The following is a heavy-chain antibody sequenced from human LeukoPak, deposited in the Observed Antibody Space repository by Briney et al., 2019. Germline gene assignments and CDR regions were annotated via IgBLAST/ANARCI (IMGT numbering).Heavy chain of an antibody. J-gene: IGHJ4*02. CDR3: AKYDNSGRAGGY. CDR2: IWYDGSNK. V-gene: IGHV3-33*06. Sequence: GRSLRLSCAASGFTFSNYGMHWVRQAPGKGLEGVAVIWYDGSNKYYADSVKGRFTISRDNSKNTLYLQMNSLRAEDTAMYYCAKYDNSGRAGGYWGQGTLVTVSS. D-gene: IGHD3-22*01. CDR1: GFTFSNYG.